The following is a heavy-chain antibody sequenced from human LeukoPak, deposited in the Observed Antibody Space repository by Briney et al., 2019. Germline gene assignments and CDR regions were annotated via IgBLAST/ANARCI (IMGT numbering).Heavy chain of an antibody. CDR1: GFTFSSYW. Sequence: GGSLRLSCAASGFTFSSYWMSWVRQARGKWLEWVANIKQDGSEEYYVDSVKGRFTISRDNAKNSLYLQMNSLRAEDTAVYYCARDEWELGGAFDIWGQGTMVTVSS. V-gene: IGHV3-7*01. J-gene: IGHJ3*02. CDR2: IKQDGSEE. CDR3: ARDEWELGGAFDI. D-gene: IGHD1-26*01.